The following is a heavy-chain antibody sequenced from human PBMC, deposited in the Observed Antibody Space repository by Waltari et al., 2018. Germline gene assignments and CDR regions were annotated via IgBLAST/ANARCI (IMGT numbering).Heavy chain of an antibody. Sequence: QVTLRESGPALVKPKQTLTLTCTFSGFPHRTSGMCVSWIRQPPGKALEWLARIDWDDDKYYSTSLKTRLTISKDTSKNQVVLTMTNMDPVDTATYYCARSIAAAAPYNWFDPWGQGTLVTVSS. D-gene: IGHD6-13*01. CDR1: GFPHRTSGMC. CDR3: ARSIAAAAPYNWFDP. CDR2: IDWDDDK. V-gene: IGHV2-70*15. J-gene: IGHJ5*02.